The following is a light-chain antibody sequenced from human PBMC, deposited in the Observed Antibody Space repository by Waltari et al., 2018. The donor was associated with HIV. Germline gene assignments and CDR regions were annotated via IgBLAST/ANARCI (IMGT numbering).Light chain of an antibody. V-gene: IGLV1-51*01. J-gene: IGLJ2*01. CDR1: RPTAEHNP. CDR3: ATWDNNLSGLV. Sequence: SLWTHRPPVSAPPGRRATSPCFGARPTAEHNPVSSYQAIPGTVPRLVISSASKRASEVPDRFSASKSGASASLDITGLQAGDEGDYYCATWDNNLSGLVFGGGTKLTVL. CDR2: SAS.